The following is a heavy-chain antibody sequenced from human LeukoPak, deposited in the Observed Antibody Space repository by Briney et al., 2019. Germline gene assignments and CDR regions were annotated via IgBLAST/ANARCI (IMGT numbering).Heavy chain of an antibody. CDR2: INSDGSTT. V-gene: IGHV3-74*01. Sequence: PGGSLRLSCAASEFTFSSYAMQWVRQAPGKGLVWVSRINSDGSTTDYADSVKGRFTISRDNAKNTLYLQMNSLRAEDTAVYYCADLGYCSGGSCSSTDSYWGQGTLVTVSS. CDR3: ADLGYCSGGSCSSTDSY. D-gene: IGHD2-15*01. CDR1: EFTFSSYA. J-gene: IGHJ4*02.